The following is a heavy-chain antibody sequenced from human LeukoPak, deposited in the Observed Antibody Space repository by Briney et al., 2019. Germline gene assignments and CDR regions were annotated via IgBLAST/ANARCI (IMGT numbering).Heavy chain of an antibody. CDR1: GYTFTGYY. D-gene: IGHD3-22*01. CDR2: INPNSGGT. CDR3: ARDRSSGYYFDY. V-gene: IGHV1-2*02. J-gene: IGHJ4*02. Sequence: ASVTVSCKASGYTFTGYYMHWVRQAPGQGLEWMGWINPNSGGTNYAQKFQGRVTMTRDTSISTAYMELSRLRSDDTAVYYCARDRSSGYYFDYWGQGTLVTVSS.